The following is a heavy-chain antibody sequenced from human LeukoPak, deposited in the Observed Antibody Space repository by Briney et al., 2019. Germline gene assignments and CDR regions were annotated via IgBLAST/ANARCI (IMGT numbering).Heavy chain of an antibody. CDR1: GFTFDDYA. CDR3: AKGGSSGWVDY. CDR2: ISWNSGSI. J-gene: IGHJ4*02. V-gene: IGHV3-9*01. Sequence: QPGGSLRLSCAASGFTFDDYAMHWVRQAPGKGLEWVSGISWNSGSIGYADSVKGRFTISRDNAKNSLYLQMNSLRAEDTALYYCAKGGSSGWVDYWGQGTLVTVSS. D-gene: IGHD1-26*01.